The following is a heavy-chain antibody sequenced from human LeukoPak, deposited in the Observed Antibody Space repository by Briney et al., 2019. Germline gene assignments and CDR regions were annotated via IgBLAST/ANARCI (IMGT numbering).Heavy chain of an antibody. J-gene: IGHJ5*02. CDR1: GFTFSNAW. CDR2: KSKTDGGTI. Sequence: GGSLRLSCAASGFTFSNAWMSWVRQAPGKGLEWVGRKSKTDGGTIDYAAPVKGRFTISRDDSKNTLYLQMNSLKTEDTAVYYCAFYYYGTRRFDPWGQGTLVTVSS. V-gene: IGHV3-15*01. D-gene: IGHD3-10*01. CDR3: AFYYYGTRRFDP.